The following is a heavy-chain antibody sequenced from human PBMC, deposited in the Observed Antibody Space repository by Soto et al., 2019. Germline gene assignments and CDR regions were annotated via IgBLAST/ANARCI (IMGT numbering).Heavy chain of an antibody. CDR2: ISYDGSKK. D-gene: IGHD5-12*01. Sequence: QVQLVESGGGVVQPGRSLRLSCAASGFTFSSYGMHWVRQVPGKGLEWVAVISYDGSKKYYADSVKSRFTISRDNSKNTLYLQMNSLRTEDTAVYYCVKRLRAEVAGDYWGQGTLVTVSS. CDR1: GFTFSSYG. J-gene: IGHJ4*02. V-gene: IGHV3-30*18. CDR3: VKRLRAEVAGDY.